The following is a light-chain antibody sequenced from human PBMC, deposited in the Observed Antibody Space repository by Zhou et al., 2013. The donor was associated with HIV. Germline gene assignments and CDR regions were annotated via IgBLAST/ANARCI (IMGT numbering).Light chain of an antibody. J-gene: IGKJ4*01. Sequence: DIQMTQSPSILSASIGERVTITCRASHPISNWLAWYQQKPGEAPRLLVYKASTLQSGVPSRFSGSGSGTQFTLTISGLQPEDLGTYYCQQYYAYALTFGGGTKIE. CDR1: HPISNW. V-gene: IGKV1-5*03. CDR3: QQYYAYALT. CDR2: KAS.